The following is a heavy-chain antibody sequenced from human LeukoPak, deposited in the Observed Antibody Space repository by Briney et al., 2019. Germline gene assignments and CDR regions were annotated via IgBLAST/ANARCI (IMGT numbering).Heavy chain of an antibody. CDR2: ISSLSGTI. V-gene: IGHV3-48*01. CDR3: AKYETLLLWFGESVNWFDP. D-gene: IGHD3-10*01. CDR1: GFTFSSYS. J-gene: IGHJ5*02. Sequence: GGSLRLSCAASGFTFSSYSMNWVRQAPGEGLEWASYISSLSGTIYYADSVKGRFTISRDNSKNTLYLQMNSLRAEDTAVYYCAKYETLLLWFGESVNWFDPWGQGTLVTVSS.